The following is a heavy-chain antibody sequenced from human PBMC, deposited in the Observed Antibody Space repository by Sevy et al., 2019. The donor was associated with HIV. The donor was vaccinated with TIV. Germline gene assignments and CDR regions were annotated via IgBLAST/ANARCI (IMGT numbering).Heavy chain of an antibody. CDR2: IYYSGST. CDR1: GGSISSYY. Sequence: SETLSLTCTVSGGSISSYYWSWIRQPPGKGLEWIGYIYYSGSTNYNPSLKSRVTISVDTSKNQFSLKLSSVTTADTAVYYCARGVGAYYYGMDVWGQGTTVTVSS. CDR3: ARGVGAYYYGMDV. V-gene: IGHV4-59*01. J-gene: IGHJ6*02.